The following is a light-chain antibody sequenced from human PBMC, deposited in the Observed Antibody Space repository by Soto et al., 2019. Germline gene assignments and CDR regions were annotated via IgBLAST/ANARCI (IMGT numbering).Light chain of an antibody. CDR2: NVI. Sequence: HSALTQPRSVSGSPGQSVTISCTGTSSDAGGYDYVSWYQQYSAKAPKLIIYNVIKRPSGVPDRFSGSKSGNTASLTISGLQAEDEADYYCSSYAGNPVVFGGGTKLTVL. CDR3: SSYAGNPVV. J-gene: IGLJ2*01. CDR1: SSDAGGYDY. V-gene: IGLV2-11*01.